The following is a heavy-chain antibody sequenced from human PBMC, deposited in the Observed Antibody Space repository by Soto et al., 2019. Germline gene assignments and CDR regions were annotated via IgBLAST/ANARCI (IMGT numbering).Heavy chain of an antibody. Sequence: PSETLSLTCTVSGGSISSYYWRWIRQPAGKGLEWIGRIYTSGSTNYNPSLKSRVTMSVDTSKNQFSLKLSSVTAADTAVYYGARLDHDLWSRQQMWPWYDPWGERTLVTVSS. J-gene: IGHJ5*02. D-gene: IGHD3-3*01. CDR1: GGSISSYY. CDR2: IYTSGST. V-gene: IGHV4-4*07. CDR3: ARLDHDLWSRQQMWPWYDP.